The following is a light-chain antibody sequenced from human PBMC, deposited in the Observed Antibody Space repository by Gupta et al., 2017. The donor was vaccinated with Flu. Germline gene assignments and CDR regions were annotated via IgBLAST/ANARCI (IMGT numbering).Light chain of an antibody. CDR2: RND. CDR1: SSNIGSNY. V-gene: IGLV1-47*01. Sequence: VTIGWFGGSSNIGSNYVYWYQQRPGTAPKLLIYRNDKRPSGVPDRFSGSKSGTSAALATSGLRAEEEANYYCAAWDDSLRGRLFGGGTKLTVL. J-gene: IGLJ3*02. CDR3: AAWDDSLRGRL.